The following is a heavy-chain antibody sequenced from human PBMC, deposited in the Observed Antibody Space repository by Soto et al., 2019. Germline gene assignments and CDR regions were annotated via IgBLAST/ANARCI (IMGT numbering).Heavy chain of an antibody. CDR3: ARGGGTILAPLP. CDR2: INPNSGAT. J-gene: IGHJ5*02. Sequence: ASVKVSCKASGYTFTGYFIHWVRQAPGQGLEWMGWINPNSGATKYAQKFQGRVTLTRDTSINTAYMEMNILRSDDTAVYYCARGGGTILAPLPWGQGTLVTVSS. V-gene: IGHV1-2*02. D-gene: IGHD3-10*01. CDR1: GYTFTGYF.